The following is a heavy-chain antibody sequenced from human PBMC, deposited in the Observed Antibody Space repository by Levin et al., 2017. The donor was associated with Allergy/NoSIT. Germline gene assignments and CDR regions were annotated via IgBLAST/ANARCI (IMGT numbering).Heavy chain of an antibody. D-gene: IGHD6-13*01. CDR3: AKDEGSSSWPKGLFDY. CDR1: GFTFSSYA. Sequence: GGSLRLSCAASGFTFSSYAMSWVRQAPGKGLEWVSAISGSGGSTYYADSVKGRFTISRDNSKNTLYLQMNSLRAEDTAVYYCAKDEGSSSWPKGLFDYWGQGTLVTVSS. CDR2: ISGSGGST. V-gene: IGHV3-23*01. J-gene: IGHJ4*02.